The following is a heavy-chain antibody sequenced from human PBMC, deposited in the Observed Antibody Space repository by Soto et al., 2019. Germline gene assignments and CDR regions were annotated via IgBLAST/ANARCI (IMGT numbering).Heavy chain of an antibody. CDR1: GYTFTSYW. CDR2: IYPGDSDT. V-gene: IGHV5-51*01. D-gene: IGHD6-19*01. CDR3: ARQDGSALYYFDY. Sequence: PGDLKISCKGSGYTFTSYWIAWVRQMPGKGLEWMGIIYPGDSDTRYSPSFQGQVSISADKSISTAYLQWSSLKASDTAMYYCARQDGSALYYFDYWGQGTLVTVSS. J-gene: IGHJ4*02.